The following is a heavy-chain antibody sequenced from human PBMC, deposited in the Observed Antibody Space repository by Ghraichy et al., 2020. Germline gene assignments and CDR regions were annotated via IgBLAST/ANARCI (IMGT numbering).Heavy chain of an antibody. D-gene: IGHD4-17*01. J-gene: IGHJ6*02. CDR1: DGSISSSSYY. CDR3: ARRHGDYVGGNYFYYGMDV. Sequence: SETLSLTCTVSDGSISSSSYYWGWIRQPPGKGLEWIGSMYYSGSTYYNSSLKSRVTMSVDTSKNQFSLKLTSVTAAETAVYYCARRHGDYVGGNYFYYGMDVWGQGTTVTVSS. V-gene: IGHV4-39*01. CDR2: MYYSGST.